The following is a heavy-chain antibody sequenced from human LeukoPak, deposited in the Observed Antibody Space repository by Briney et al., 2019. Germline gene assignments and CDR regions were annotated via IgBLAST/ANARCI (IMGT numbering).Heavy chain of an antibody. CDR3: ARAAHGSHWFDP. D-gene: IGHD2-15*01. V-gene: IGHV6-1*01. Sequence: SQTLLLTCAISGDSVSSNSAAWNWIRQSPSRGLEWLGRTYYLSKWNTQYAVSVESRIIINPDTSKNQFSLQLNSVTPEDTAVYYCARAAHGSHWFDPWGQGTLVTVSS. J-gene: IGHJ5*02. CDR2: TYYLSKWNT. CDR1: GDSVSSNSAA.